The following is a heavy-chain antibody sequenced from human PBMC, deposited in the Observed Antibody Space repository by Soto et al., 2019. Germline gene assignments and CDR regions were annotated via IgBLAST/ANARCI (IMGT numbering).Heavy chain of an antibody. V-gene: IGHV4-4*02. CDR2: IYHSGST. J-gene: IGHJ6*02. D-gene: IGHD3-16*01. CDR1: GGSISSSNW. Sequence: QVQLQEWGPGLVKPSGTLSLTCAVSGGSISSSNWWTWVRQPPGKGLEWIGEIYHSGSTNYNPSLRSRVTLSVDKSKIQFSLKVTSVTVADTAVYYCAILLRSTYGMDVWGQGTTVTVSS. CDR3: AILLRSTYGMDV.